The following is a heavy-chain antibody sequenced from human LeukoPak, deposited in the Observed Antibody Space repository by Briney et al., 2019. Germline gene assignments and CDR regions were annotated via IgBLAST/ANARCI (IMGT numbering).Heavy chain of an antibody. CDR2: ICGSGGGT. V-gene: IGHV3-23*01. J-gene: IGHJ4*02. D-gene: IGHD1-26*01. CDR3: AKDLAGSGSYSFDE. CDR1: GFTLSNYA. Sequence: GGSLRLSCAASGFTLSNYAMNWVRRAPGGGLEWVSAICGSGGGTYYADSAKGGFTISRDNTKNTLYLKMNSLRAEDTAVYYCAKDLAGSGSYSFDEWGQGTLVTVSS.